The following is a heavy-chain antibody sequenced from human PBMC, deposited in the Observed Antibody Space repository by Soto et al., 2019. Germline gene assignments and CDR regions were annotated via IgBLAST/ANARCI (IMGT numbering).Heavy chain of an antibody. CDR3: RRSSRYSTEV. CDR2: IYSIGSS. CDR1: GGSIRSSSY. V-gene: IGHV4-39*01. J-gene: IGHJ6*02. D-gene: IGHD2-2*01. Sequence: QLQLQESGPGLVKPSETLSLTCTVSGGSIRSSSYWGWIRQPPGKGLEWIGSIYSIGSSYYNPSLKGRVTISADTSKNQFSLNLISVTAADTAVYYCRRSSRYSTEVWGQGTTVTVSS.